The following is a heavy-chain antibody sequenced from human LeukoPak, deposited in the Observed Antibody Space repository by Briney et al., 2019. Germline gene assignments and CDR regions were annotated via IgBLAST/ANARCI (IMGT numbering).Heavy chain of an antibody. CDR1: GFTFSSYS. CDR2: ISSSSSTI. D-gene: IGHD3-22*01. Sequence: GGSLRLSCAASGFTFSSYSMNWVRQAPGKGLDWVSYISSSSSTIYYADSVKGRFTISRDNAKNSLYLQMNSLRAEDTAVYYCAKDRPNFHENSGHYYRRDGDSWGQGTLVTVSS. J-gene: IGHJ5*01. V-gene: IGHV3-48*01. CDR3: AKDRPNFHENSGHYYRRDGDS.